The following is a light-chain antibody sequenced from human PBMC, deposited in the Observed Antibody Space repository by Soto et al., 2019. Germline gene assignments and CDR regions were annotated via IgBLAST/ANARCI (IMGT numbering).Light chain of an antibody. CDR1: SGHSSYA. CDR2: LNSDGSH. Sequence: QSVLTQSPSASASLGASVKLTCTLSSGHSSYAIAWHQQQPEKGPRYLMKLNSDGSHSKGDGIPDRFSGSSSGAERYLTISSLQSEDDAVYYCQTWGTGIHVVFGGGTKLTVL. CDR3: QTWGTGIHVV. V-gene: IGLV4-69*01. J-gene: IGLJ2*01.